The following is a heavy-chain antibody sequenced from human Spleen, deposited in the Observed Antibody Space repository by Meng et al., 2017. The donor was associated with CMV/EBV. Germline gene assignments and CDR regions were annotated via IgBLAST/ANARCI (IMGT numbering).Heavy chain of an antibody. CDR2: ISAYNGNT. CDR3: ARDAHSSGWGIGSLASDYYYYGMDV. D-gene: IGHD6-19*01. J-gene: IGHJ6*02. Sequence: ASVKVSCKASGYTFTSYGISWVRQAPGQGLEWMGWISAYNGNTNYAQKLQGRVTMTTDTSTSTAYMELRSLRSDDTAVYYCARDAHSSGWGIGSLASDYYYYGMDVWGQGTTVTVSS. V-gene: IGHV1-18*01. CDR1: GYTFTSYG.